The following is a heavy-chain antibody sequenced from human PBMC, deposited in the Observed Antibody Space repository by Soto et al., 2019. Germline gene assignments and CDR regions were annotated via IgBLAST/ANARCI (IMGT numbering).Heavy chain of an antibody. CDR1: GGSIRSCGYY. CDR3: ARNTSRGMDV. CDR2: IYYSGST. V-gene: IGHV4-31*03. Sequence: QVQLQESGPGLVKPAQTLSLTCTVSGGSIRSCGYYWSWIRQHPGKGLEWIGYIYYSGSTYYNPSLKSRVTISVDTSKNQFSLKLSSVTAADTAVYYCARNTSRGMDVWGQGTTVTVSS. J-gene: IGHJ6*02.